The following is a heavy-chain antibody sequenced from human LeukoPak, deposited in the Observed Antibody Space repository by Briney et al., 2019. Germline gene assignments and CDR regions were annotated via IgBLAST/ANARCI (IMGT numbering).Heavy chain of an antibody. V-gene: IGHV3-74*01. Sequence: GGSLRLSCAATGFTFTSYWMNWVRQAPGKGLLWASRSNTDGSTTRYVDSVKGRFTISRDNAKNTVYLQMNSLRGEDTAVYYCARQGYSSGDMDVWGKGTTVTVSS. J-gene: IGHJ6*03. CDR3: ARQGYSSGDMDV. CDR1: GFTFTSYW. D-gene: IGHD6-19*01. CDR2: SNTDGSTT.